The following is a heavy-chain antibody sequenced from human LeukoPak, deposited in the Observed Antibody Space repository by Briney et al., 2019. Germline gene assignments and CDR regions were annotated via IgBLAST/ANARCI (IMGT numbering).Heavy chain of an antibody. V-gene: IGHV3-7*01. CDR3: ARAGSMIVVVITTPADAFDI. CDR1: GFTFSSYW. Sequence: SGGSLRLSCAASGFTFSSYWMSWVRQAPGKGLEWVANIKQDGSEKYYVDSVKGRFTISRDNAKNSLYPQMNSLRAEDTAVYYCARAGSMIVVVITTPADAFDIWGQGTMVTVSS. J-gene: IGHJ3*02. CDR2: IKQDGSEK. D-gene: IGHD3-22*01.